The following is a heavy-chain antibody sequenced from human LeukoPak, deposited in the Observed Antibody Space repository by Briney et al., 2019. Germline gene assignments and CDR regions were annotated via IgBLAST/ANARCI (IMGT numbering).Heavy chain of an antibody. D-gene: IGHD5-24*01. CDR3: ARDRDGYNYDY. CDR2: IIPIFGIA. CDR1: GGTFSSYA. J-gene: IGHJ4*02. Sequence: SVKVSCKASGGTFSSYAISWVRQAPGQGLEWMGRIIPIFGIANYAQKFQGRVTITADKSTSTAHMELSSLRSEDTAVYYCARDRDGYNYDYWGQGTLVTVSS. V-gene: IGHV1-69*04.